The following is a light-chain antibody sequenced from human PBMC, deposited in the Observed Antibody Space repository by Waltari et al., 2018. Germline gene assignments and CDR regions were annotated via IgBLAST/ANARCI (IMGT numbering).Light chain of an antibody. CDR3: SSYAGNKNV. V-gene: IGLV2-8*01. CDR2: EVA. Sequence: QSALTQPPSASGFPGQSVTISCTGTSSDVGGYDSVSWYQQYPGKAPKLVIYEVAKRPSGVPDRFSGSKSGNTASLTVSGLQGEDEADYYCSSYAGNKNVFGTGTKVTVL. CDR1: SSDVGGYDS. J-gene: IGLJ1*01.